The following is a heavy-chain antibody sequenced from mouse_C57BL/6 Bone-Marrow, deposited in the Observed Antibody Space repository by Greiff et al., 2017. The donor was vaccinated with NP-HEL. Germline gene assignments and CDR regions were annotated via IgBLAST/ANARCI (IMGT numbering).Heavy chain of an antibody. CDR1: GYTFTDYY. Sequence: VQLQQSGAELVRPGASVKLSCKASGYTFTDYYINWVKQRPGQGLEWIARIYPGSGNTYYNEKFKGKATLTAEKSSSTAYMQLSSLTSEDSAVYFCARSAYYSNYGWYFDVWGTGTTVTVSS. CDR2: IYPGSGNT. D-gene: IGHD2-5*01. V-gene: IGHV1-76*01. J-gene: IGHJ1*03. CDR3: ARSAYYSNYGWYFDV.